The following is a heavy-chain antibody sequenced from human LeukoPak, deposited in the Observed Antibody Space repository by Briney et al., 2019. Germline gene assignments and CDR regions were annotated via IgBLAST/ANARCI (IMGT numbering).Heavy chain of an antibody. CDR3: AKDIGSSSHYYYYGMDV. V-gene: IGHV3-9*01. D-gene: IGHD6-13*01. CDR2: ISWNSGSI. J-gene: IGHJ6*02. CDR1: GFTFDDYA. Sequence: GRSLRLSRAASGFTFDDYAMHWVRQAPGKGLEWVSGISWNSGSIGYADSVKGRFTISRDNAKNSLYLQMNSLRAEDTALYYCAKDIGSSSHYYYYGMDVWGQGTTVTVSS.